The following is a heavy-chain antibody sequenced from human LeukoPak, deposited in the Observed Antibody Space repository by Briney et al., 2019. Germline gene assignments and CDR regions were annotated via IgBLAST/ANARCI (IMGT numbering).Heavy chain of an antibody. CDR3: AKHPRHCGGDCYSGFDY. J-gene: IGHJ4*02. CDR2: ISGGGRST. V-gene: IGHV3-23*01. Sequence: GGSLRLSCAASGFTFSSYAMSWVRQAPGKGLEWVSAISGGGRSTNYADSVRGRFTISRDNSKNTLYLQMNSLRAEDTAVYYCAKHPRHCGGDCYSGFDYWGQGTLVTVSS. D-gene: IGHD2-21*02. CDR1: GFTFSSYA.